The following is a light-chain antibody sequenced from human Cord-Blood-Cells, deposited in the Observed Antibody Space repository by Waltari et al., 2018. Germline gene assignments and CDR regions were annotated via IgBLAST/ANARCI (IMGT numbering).Light chain of an antibody. CDR2: DVS. J-gene: IGLJ3*02. CDR1: SSDVGGYNY. V-gene: IGLV2-11*01. Sequence: QSALTQSRSVSGSPGQSVTISCTGTSSDVGGYNYVSWYQQHPGKAPKHMIYDVSKRPSGVPDRFSGSQSGNTASLTISGLQAEDEADYYCCSYAGSYTRVFGGGTKLTVL. CDR3: CSYAGSYTRV.